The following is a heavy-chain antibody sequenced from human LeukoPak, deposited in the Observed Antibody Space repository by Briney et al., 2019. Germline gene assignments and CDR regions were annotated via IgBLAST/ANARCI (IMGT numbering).Heavy chain of an antibody. CDR1: GGSISTYY. D-gene: IGHD3-22*01. Sequence: PSETLSLTCAVSGGSISTYYWNWIRQPPGKGLEWIGYIYYSGSTNYNPSLKSRVTISVDTSKNQFSLKLSSVTAADTAVYYCAREYYYDSSGPDWYFDLWGRGTLVTVSS. J-gene: IGHJ2*01. CDR2: IYYSGST. CDR3: AREYYYDSSGPDWYFDL. V-gene: IGHV4-59*12.